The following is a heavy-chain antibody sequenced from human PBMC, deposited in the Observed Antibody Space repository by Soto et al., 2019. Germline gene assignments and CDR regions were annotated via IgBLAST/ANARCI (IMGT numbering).Heavy chain of an antibody. CDR2: IWYDGSNK. Sequence: GGSLRLSCAASGFTFSSYGMHWVRQAPGKGLEWVAVIWYDGSNKYYADSVKGRFTISRDNSKNTLYLQMNSLRAEDTALYYRVRDQVYFYDSSGRTVNSFDVWGQRTLVTVSS. CDR1: GFTFSSYG. CDR3: VRDQVYFYDSSGRTVNSFDV. D-gene: IGHD1-1*01. J-gene: IGHJ3*01. V-gene: IGHV3-33*01.